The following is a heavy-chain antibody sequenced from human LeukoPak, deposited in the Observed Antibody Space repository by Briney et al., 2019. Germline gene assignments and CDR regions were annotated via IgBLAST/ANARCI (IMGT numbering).Heavy chain of an antibody. J-gene: IGHJ4*02. Sequence: GGSLGLSCAVSGFTVTSNYISWVRQAPGKGLEWVSVIYTSGSTYYADSVKGRFTISRDNSKNTLYLQMNSLRAEDTALYYCARVRSLNSVAGTVDYWGQGTLVTVSS. V-gene: IGHV3-53*01. D-gene: IGHD6-19*01. CDR1: GFTVTSNY. CDR2: IYTSGST. CDR3: ARVRSLNSVAGTVDY.